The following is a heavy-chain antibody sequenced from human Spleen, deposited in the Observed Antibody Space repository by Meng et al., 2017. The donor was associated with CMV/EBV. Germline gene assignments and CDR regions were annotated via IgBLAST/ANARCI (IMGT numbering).Heavy chain of an antibody. J-gene: IGHJ4*02. CDR3: ARDNNWGPDY. Sequence: ASVKVSCKASGYTFIGYYMQWVRQAPGQGLEWMGWINPKSGGTNYAPKFQGRVTMTRDTSISTVYMELNRLRSDDTAVYYCARDNNWGPDYWGQGTLVTVSS. CDR2: INPKSGGT. CDR1: GYTFIGYY. D-gene: IGHD7-27*01. V-gene: IGHV1-2*02.